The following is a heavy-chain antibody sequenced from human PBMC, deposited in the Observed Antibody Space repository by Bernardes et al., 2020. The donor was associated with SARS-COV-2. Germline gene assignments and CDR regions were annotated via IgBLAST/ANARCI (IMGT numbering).Heavy chain of an antibody. V-gene: IGHV4-30-4*01. CDR3: AREMFAITIFGVVTRWFDR. Sequence: SETLSLTCTVSGGSISSGDYYWSWIRQPPGKGLEWIGYIYYSGSTYYNPSLKSRVTISGDTSKNQVSLKLSSVTAADTAGYSCAREMFAITIFGVVTRWFDRWGQGTLVTVSS. CDR2: IYYSGST. CDR1: GGSISSGDYY. J-gene: IGHJ5*02. D-gene: IGHD3-3*01.